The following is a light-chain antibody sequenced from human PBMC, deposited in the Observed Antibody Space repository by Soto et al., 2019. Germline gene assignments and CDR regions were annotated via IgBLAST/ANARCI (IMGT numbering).Light chain of an antibody. CDR2: GNS. V-gene: IGLV1-40*01. Sequence: QSVLTQPPSVSGAPGQRVTISCTGSSSNIGAGYDVHWYQQLPGTAPKLLIYGNSNRPSGVPDRFSGSKSGTSASLAITGLQAEDEADYYCQSYDSRLSGWRVFGGGTKLTVL. CDR3: QSYDSRLSGWRV. J-gene: IGLJ2*01. CDR1: SSNIGAGYD.